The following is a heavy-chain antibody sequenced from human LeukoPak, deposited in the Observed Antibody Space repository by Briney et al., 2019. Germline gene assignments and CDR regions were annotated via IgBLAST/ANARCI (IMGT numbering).Heavy chain of an antibody. CDR3: ARDMTTATTCYLQH. Sequence: VGCLRLSCAASGFTFSTYSMNWVREAPGKGLEWVSSISSSSNYIYYADSVKGRFSISRDDAKNSLFLQMNGLRAEDTAVYYCARDMTTATTCYLQHWGQGTLVTVSS. CDR1: GFTFSTYS. D-gene: IGHD4-17*01. V-gene: IGHV3-21*01. CDR2: ISSSSNYI. J-gene: IGHJ1*01.